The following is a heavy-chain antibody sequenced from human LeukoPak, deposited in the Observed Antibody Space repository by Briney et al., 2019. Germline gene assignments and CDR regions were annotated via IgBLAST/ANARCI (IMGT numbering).Heavy chain of an antibody. D-gene: IGHD3-10*01. J-gene: IGHJ4*02. CDR3: ARGGRGGSALYDY. CDR2: TSTDGINH. V-gene: IGHV3-30-3*01. CDR1: GFIFSSFP. Sequence: PGGSLRLSCAASGFIFSSFPIHWVRQAPGKGLEWLTVTSTDGINHFNADSVKGRFIISRDNANNTLLLQINSLRTDDTAIYYCARGGRGGSALYDYWGRGILVTVSS.